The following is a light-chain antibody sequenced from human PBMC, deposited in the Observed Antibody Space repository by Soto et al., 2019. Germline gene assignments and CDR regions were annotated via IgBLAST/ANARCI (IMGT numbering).Light chain of an antibody. J-gene: IGKJ2*01. CDR2: GAS. CDR1: QDINSD. CDR3: QQSKSHPPT. V-gene: IGKV1-16*02. Sequence: DVQMTQSPSSLSASVGDSVTITCRASQDINSDLAWYQQRPGEAPKSLIFGASNLLDGVSSKFSGSGSGSEFTLTITILQPEDSATYFCQQSKSHPPTFGRGTKGEI.